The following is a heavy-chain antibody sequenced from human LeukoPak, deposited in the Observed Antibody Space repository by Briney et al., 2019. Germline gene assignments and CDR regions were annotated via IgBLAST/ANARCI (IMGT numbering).Heavy chain of an antibody. Sequence: PGGSLRLSCAASGFTFSSYAMHWVRQAPGKGLEWVAVISYDGSNKYYADSVKGRFTISRDNSKNTLYLQMNSLRAEGTAVYYCAKGFYGSRYWYFDRWGRGTLVTVSS. V-gene: IGHV3-30*04. D-gene: IGHD3-10*01. CDR3: AKGFYGSRYWYFDR. CDR2: ISYDGSNK. CDR1: GFTFSSYA. J-gene: IGHJ2*01.